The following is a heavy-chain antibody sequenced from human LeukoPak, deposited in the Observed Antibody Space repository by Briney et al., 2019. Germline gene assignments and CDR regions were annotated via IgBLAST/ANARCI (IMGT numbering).Heavy chain of an antibody. V-gene: IGHV4-4*07. J-gene: IGHJ5*02. CDR3: ARACCSGGDCWRFDP. Sequence: PSETLSLTCTVSGGSISSYYWSWIRQPAGKGLEWIGRIYTTGSTNYNPSLRSRVTMSVDTSKNQFSLRLSSVTAADTAVYYCARACCSGGDCWRFDPWGQGTLVTVSS. D-gene: IGHD2-21*02. CDR1: GGSISSYY. CDR2: IYTTGST.